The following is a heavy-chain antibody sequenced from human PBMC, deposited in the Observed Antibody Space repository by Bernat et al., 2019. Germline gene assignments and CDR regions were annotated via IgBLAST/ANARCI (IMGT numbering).Heavy chain of an antibody. J-gene: IGHJ4*02. V-gene: IGHV3-30*13. Sequence: QVQLVESGGGVVQPGRSLRLSCTASGFTFSNYGLHWFRQAPGKALEWVAIISYDGSYTYYADSVKGRFVITRDNSNDRLYLQINSLRNEETATYYCAKDPGDYEPPIIASDFWCQGSLVIVSS. CDR2: ISYDGSYT. CDR3: AKDPGDYEPPIIASDF. CDR1: GFTFSNYG. D-gene: IGHD4-17*01.